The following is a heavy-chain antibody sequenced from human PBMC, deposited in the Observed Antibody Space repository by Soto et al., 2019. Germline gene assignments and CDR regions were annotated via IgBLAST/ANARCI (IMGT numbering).Heavy chain of an antibody. Sequence: QVQLVESGGGVVQPGRSLRLSCAASGFTFSSYGMHWVRQAPGKGLEWVAVIWYDGSNKYYADSVKGRFTISRDNSKNTRYLQMSSLRVEDTAVDYCARDGFCSGGSCYAVPVFDYWGQGTLVTVSS. D-gene: IGHD2-15*01. CDR1: GFTFSSYG. J-gene: IGHJ4*02. CDR2: IWYDGSNK. CDR3: ARDGFCSGGSCYAVPVFDY. V-gene: IGHV3-33*01.